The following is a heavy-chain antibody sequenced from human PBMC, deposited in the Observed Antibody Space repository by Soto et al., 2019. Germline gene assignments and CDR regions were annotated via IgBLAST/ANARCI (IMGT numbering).Heavy chain of an antibody. CDR3: AINDLQGYHHGMDV. V-gene: IGHV1-18*01. CDR1: GYTLSTYG. J-gene: IGHJ6*02. Sequence: QVQLVQSGAEVKKPGASVKVACKASGYTLSTYGITWVRQAPGQGLEWMGWISAYNVNTNNAQKFQGRVTVTRDTSTNIAYMELSSLRPDDTALYYCAINDLQGYHHGMDVWGQGTTVTVSS. D-gene: IGHD2-21*02. CDR2: ISAYNVNT.